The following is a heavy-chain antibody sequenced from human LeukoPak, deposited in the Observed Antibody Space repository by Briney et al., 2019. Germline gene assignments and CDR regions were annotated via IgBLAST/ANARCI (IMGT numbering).Heavy chain of an antibody. V-gene: IGHV4-59*01. CDR2: IYYSGST. CDR1: GGSISSYY. J-gene: IGHJ4*02. Sequence: ETLSLTCTVSGGSISSYYWSWIRQPPGKGLEWIGYIYYSGSTNYNPSPKSRVTISVDTSKNQFSLKLSSVTAADTAVYYCARHEYGTDYWGQGTLVTVSS. CDR3: ARHEYGTDY. D-gene: IGHD1-14*01.